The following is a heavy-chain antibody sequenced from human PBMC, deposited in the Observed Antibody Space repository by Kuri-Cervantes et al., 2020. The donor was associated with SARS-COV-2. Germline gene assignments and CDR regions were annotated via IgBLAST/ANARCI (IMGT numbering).Heavy chain of an antibody. Sequence: ESLKISCTVSDGSITDSSWGWIRQPPGKGLEWIGSLYYSGSTNYKSSLKSRVTITVDTSKNQFSLKLSSVTAADTAVYYCATGSQWLGYLDYRGQGTLVTVSS. CDR2: LYYSGST. J-gene: IGHJ4*02. CDR3: ATGSQWLGYLDY. V-gene: IGHV4-59*08. D-gene: IGHD6-19*01. CDR1: DGSITDSS.